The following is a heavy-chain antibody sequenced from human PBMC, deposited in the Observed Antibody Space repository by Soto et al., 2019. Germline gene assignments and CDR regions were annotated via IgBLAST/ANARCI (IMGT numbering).Heavy chain of an antibody. D-gene: IGHD3-22*01. CDR1: GYTLTELS. V-gene: IGHV1-24*01. CDR3: ATVYYDSSEGGYFDY. J-gene: IGHJ4*02. CDR2: FDPEDGET. Sequence: ASVKVSCKVSGYTLTELSMHWVRQAPGKGLEWMGGFDPEDGETIYAQKFQGRVTMTEDTSTDTAYMELSSLRSEDTAVYYCATVYYDSSEGGYFDYWGQGTLVTVSS.